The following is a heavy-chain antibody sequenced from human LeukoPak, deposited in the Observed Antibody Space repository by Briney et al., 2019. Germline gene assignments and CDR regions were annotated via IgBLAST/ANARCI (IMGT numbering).Heavy chain of an antibody. D-gene: IGHD3-10*01. CDR2: ISTSSSYI. CDR3: AKVAHYYYGSESYYFFEH. CDR1: GFTFNSYT. J-gene: IGHJ4*02. V-gene: IGHV3-21*01. Sequence: GGSLRLSCAASGFTFNSYTMNWVRQAPGKGLEWVSSISTSSSYIYYADSVKGRFTISRDNAKNSLYLQMNSLRVEDTATYYCAKVAHYYYGSESYYFFEHWGRGTPVTASS.